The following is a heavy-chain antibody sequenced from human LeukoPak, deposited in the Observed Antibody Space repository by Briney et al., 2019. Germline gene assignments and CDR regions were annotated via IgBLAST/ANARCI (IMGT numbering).Heavy chain of an antibody. CDR3: ARSSADAFDI. Sequence: EASVKVSCKASGGTFSSYAISWVRQAPGQGLEWMGRIIPILGIANYAQNFQGRVTIIADKSTSTAYMELSSLRSEDTAVYYCARSSADAFDIWGQGTMVTVSS. J-gene: IGHJ3*02. CDR2: IIPILGIA. CDR1: GGTFSSYA. V-gene: IGHV1-69*04.